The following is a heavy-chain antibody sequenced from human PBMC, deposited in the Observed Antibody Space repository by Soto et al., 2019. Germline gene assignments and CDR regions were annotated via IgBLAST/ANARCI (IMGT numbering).Heavy chain of an antibody. CDR1: GFTFSSYA. Sequence: GGSLRLSCAASGFTFSSYALTWVRQAPGRGLEWVSGISGSGGGTYYADSVKGRFTISRDNSKNTLFLQMNSLRAGDTVVYFCATTPQWELPTYMVYWGQGTLVTVSS. V-gene: IGHV3-23*01. CDR2: ISGSGGGT. CDR3: ATTPQWELPTYMVY. J-gene: IGHJ4*02. D-gene: IGHD1-26*01.